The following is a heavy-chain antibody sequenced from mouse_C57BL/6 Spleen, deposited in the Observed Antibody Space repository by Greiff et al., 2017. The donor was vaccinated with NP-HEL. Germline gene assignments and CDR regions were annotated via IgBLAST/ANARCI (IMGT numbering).Heavy chain of an antibody. V-gene: IGHV1-4*01. CDR3: ARGGITTVVDYYAMDY. J-gene: IGHJ4*01. CDR1: GYTFTSYT. D-gene: IGHD1-1*01. CDR2: INPSSGYT. Sequence: VQLQQSGAELARPGASVKMSCKASGYTFTSYTMHWVKQRPGQGLEWIGYINPSSGYTKYNQKFKDKATLTADKSSSTAYMQLSSLTSEDSAVYYCARGGITTVVDYYAMDYWGQGTSVTVSS.